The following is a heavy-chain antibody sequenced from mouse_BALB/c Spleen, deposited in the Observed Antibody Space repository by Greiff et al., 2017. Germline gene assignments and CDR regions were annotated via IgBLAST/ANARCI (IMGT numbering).Heavy chain of an antibody. CDR2: IRSKSNNYAT. CDR1: GFTFNTNA. CDR3: VRDYYGYWYFDV. V-gene: IGHV10S3*01. Sequence: EAGGGLVQPKGSLKLSCAASGFTFNTNAMNWVRQAPGKGLEWVARIRSKSNNYATYYADSVKDRFTISRDDSQSMLYLQMNNLKTEDTAMYYCVRDYYGYWYFDVWGAGTTVTVSS. D-gene: IGHD1-1*01. J-gene: IGHJ1*01.